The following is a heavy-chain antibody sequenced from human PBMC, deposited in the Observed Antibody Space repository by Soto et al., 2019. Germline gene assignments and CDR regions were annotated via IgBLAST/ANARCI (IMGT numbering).Heavy chain of an antibody. CDR2: VYYSGST. J-gene: IGHJ3*02. Sequence: QVQLQESGPGLVKPSETLSLTCTVSGGSVSSTSYYWSWIRQPPGKGLEWIGYVYYSGSTNYNPSLRSRVTTSVYTSKNQFSLRLSSVTAADTAVYYCARDYYYDSTGSFPGGFDIWGQGTMVTVSS. V-gene: IGHV4-61*01. CDR1: GGSVSSTSYY. CDR3: ARDYYYDSTGSFPGGFDI. D-gene: IGHD3-22*01.